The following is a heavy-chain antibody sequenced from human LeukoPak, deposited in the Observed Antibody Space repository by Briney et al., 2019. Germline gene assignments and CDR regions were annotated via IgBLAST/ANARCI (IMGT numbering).Heavy chain of an antibody. D-gene: IGHD2-21*02. CDR2: IYPGDSDT. V-gene: IGHV5-51*01. CDR1: GYSFSSCW. J-gene: IGHJ4*02. CDR3: ALGGDYSGGVCLAE. Sequence: GESLQISCKGSGYSFSSCWIGWVRQMPGKGLEWMGIIYPGDSDTRYSPSFQGQVTISADKSIDTAYLQWNSLKASDTAMYYCALGGDYSGGVCLAEWGQGTLVTVSS.